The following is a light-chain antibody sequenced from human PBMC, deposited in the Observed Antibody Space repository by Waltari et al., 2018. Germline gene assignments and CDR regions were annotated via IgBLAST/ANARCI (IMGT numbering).Light chain of an antibody. CDR2: EVF. V-gene: IGLV2-23*02. CDR1: TSDVGSYAL. J-gene: IGLJ1*01. Sequence: QSALTQPASVSGTPGQSITISGSGTTSDVGSYALFSWYQQHPGEAPKLLICEVFKRPPDTSSRFSGAKSGSTASLTISGLQPEDEADYYCCSYAGRGTYVFGSGTKVTVL. CDR3: CSYAGRGTYV.